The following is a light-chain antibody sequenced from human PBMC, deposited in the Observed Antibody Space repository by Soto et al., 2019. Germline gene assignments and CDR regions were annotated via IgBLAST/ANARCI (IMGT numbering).Light chain of an antibody. V-gene: IGKV3-15*01. CDR3: THYNNGPR. CDR1: QTINNN. Sequence: ETVMTQSPATLSVSPGEGATLSCRASQTINNNLAWYQQKPGQAPRLLIYGASRRATGVPARFSGSGSGTEFTLTISSLQSEDFAVYYCTHYNNGPRFGQGTKVDVK. CDR2: GAS. J-gene: IGKJ1*01.